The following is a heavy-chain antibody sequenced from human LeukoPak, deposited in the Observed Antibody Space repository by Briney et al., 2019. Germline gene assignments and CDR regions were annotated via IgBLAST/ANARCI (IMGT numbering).Heavy chain of an antibody. J-gene: IGHJ4*02. CDR2: INDIVST. V-gene: IGHV4-34*01. CDR3: ARGMYYYDSSGYYYAKPGFDY. D-gene: IGHD3-22*01. CDR1: GGSFSGYY. Sequence: SETLSLTCAVYGGSFSGYYWSWIRQPPGKGLEWIGEINDIVSTNYNPSLKSRVTISVDTSKNQFSLKLSSVTAADTAVYYCARGMYYYDSSGYYYAKPGFDYWGQGTLVTVSS.